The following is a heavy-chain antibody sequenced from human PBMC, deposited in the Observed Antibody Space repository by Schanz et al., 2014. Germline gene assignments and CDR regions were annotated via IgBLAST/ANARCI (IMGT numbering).Heavy chain of an antibody. D-gene: IGHD2-8*01. J-gene: IGHJ4*02. CDR2: ISWNSYSL. V-gene: IGHV3-9*01. CDR3: ARAPGANASPYYFDY. Sequence: EVQLVESGGGLVQPGRSLRLSCAASGFTFDDHAMHWVRQVPGKGLEWVSGISWNSYSLLYADSVQGRFTISRDNAKNSLYLQMNSLRHDDTAFYYCARAPGANASPYYFDYWGQGSLVTVSS. CDR1: GFTFDDHA.